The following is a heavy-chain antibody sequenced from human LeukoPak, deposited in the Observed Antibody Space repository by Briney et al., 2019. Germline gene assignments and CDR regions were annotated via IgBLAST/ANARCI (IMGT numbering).Heavy chain of an antibody. V-gene: IGHV4-34*01. CDR1: GGSFSGYY. CDR2: INHSGST. D-gene: IGHD2-2*01. J-gene: IGHJ6*03. Sequence: SETLSLTCAVYGGSFSGYYWSWIRQPPGKGLEWIGEINHSGSTNYNPSLKSRVTISVDTSKNQFSLKLSSVTAADTAVYYCARACSSTSCSYYYYYYMDVWGKGTTVTVSS. CDR3: ARACSSTSCSYYYYYYMDV.